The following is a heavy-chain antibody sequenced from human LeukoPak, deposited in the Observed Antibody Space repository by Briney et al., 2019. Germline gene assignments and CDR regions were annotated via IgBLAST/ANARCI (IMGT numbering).Heavy chain of an antibody. J-gene: IGHJ6*03. Sequence: GGSLRLSCAASGFTFSTYNMNWVRQAPGKGLEWVSSITSTSSYMYYADSVEGRFTISRDNAQNSLYLHMSSLRAEDTAVCYCARDPYSGGYGDDYYYYMDVWGKGTTVTVSS. CDR2: ITSTSSYM. CDR3: ARDPYSGGYGDDYYYYMDV. V-gene: IGHV3-21*01. D-gene: IGHD1-26*01. CDR1: GFTFSTYN.